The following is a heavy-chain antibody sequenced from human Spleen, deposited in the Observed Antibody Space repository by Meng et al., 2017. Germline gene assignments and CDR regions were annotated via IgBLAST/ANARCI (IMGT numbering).Heavy chain of an antibody. CDR3: ARATAAGFDY. CDR2: INHSGST. D-gene: IGHD6-13*01. J-gene: IGHJ4*02. CDR1: GGSFSDYY. V-gene: IGHV4-34*01. Sequence: QVQLPQWGAGLLKPSETLSLTCVVSGGSFSDYYWSWIRQPPGKGLEWIGEINHSGSTNYNPSLESRATISVDTSQNNLSLKLSSVTAADTAVYYCARATAAGFDYWGQGTLVTVSS.